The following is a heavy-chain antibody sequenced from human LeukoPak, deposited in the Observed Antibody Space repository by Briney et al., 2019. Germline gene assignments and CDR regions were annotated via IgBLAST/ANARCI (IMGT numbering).Heavy chain of an antibody. V-gene: IGHV1-69*04. CDR3: ARNPVVPAAIRTEDYFDY. CDR1: GGTFSSYA. Sequence: SVKVSCKASGGTFSSYAISWVRQAPGQGLEWMGRIIPILGIANYAQKFQGRVTTTADKSTSTAYMELSSLRSEDTAVYYCARNPVVPAAIRTEDYFDYWGQGTLVTVSS. CDR2: IIPILGIA. D-gene: IGHD2-2*02. J-gene: IGHJ4*02.